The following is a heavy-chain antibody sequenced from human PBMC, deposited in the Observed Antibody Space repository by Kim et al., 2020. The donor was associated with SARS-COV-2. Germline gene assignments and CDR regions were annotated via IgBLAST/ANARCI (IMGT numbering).Heavy chain of an antibody. V-gene: IGHV4-61*02. CDR3: ARAGAGIAAAGIPY. D-gene: IGHD6-13*01. CDR2: IYTSGST. Sequence: SETLSLTCTVSGGSISSGSYYWSWIRQPAGQGLEWIGRIYTSGSTNYNPSLKSRVTISVDTAKNQFSLKLSSVTAADTAVYYCARAGAGIAAAGIPYWGQGTLVTVSS. J-gene: IGHJ4*02. CDR1: GGSISSGSYY.